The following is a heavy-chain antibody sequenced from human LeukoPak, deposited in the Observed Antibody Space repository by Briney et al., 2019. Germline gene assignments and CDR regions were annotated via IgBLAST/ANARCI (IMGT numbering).Heavy chain of an antibody. V-gene: IGHV3-48*03. Sequence: GGSLRLSCAASGFTFSSYEMNWVRQAPGKGLEWVSYISSSGSTIYYADSVKGRFTISRDNAKNPLYLQMNSLRAEDTAVYYCARDPAGYCSGGSCFDYWGQGTLVTVSS. CDR2: ISSSGSTI. CDR3: ARDPAGYCSGGSCFDY. D-gene: IGHD2-15*01. J-gene: IGHJ4*02. CDR1: GFTFSSYE.